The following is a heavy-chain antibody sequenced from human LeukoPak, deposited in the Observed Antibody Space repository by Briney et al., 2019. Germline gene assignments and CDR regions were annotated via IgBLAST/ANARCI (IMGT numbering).Heavy chain of an antibody. Sequence: ASVKVSCKASGYTFTSYYMHWVRQAPGQGLEWMGIINPSGGSTSYAQKFQGRVTMTRDTSTSTVYMELSSLRSEDTAVCYCARDAYYDFWSGTTGVWGQGTTVTVSS. J-gene: IGHJ6*02. D-gene: IGHD3-3*01. CDR1: GYTFTSYY. V-gene: IGHV1-46*01. CDR2: INPSGGST. CDR3: ARDAYYDFWSGTTGV.